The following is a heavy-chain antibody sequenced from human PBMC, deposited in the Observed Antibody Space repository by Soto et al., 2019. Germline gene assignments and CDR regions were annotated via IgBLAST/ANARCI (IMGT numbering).Heavy chain of an antibody. Sequence: ASVKVSCKACGYTVTCCVRRSVRQAPGQGLEWMGWISSYNGNTNYAQKLQGRVTMTTDTSTSTAYMEPRSLRSDDTAVYYCATSGYSQYHNSYMDFRGKRTTVTVSS. CDR1: GYTVTCCV. J-gene: IGHJ6*03. D-gene: IGHD5-12*01. V-gene: IGHV1-18*01. CDR2: ISSYNGNT. CDR3: ATSGYSQYHNSYMDF.